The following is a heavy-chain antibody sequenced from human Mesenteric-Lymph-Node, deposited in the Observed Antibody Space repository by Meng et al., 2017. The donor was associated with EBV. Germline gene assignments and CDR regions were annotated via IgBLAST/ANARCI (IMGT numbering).Heavy chain of an antibody. D-gene: IGHD5-24*01. CDR3: ATGVTTVRDGFNR. CDR1: GFTLSELA. V-gene: IGHV1-24*01. Sequence: QVQLVQSGAEVKKPGASVKVSXKASGFTLSELAMHWVRQAPGKGLEWMGSFDPEYGETIYAQTFQGRVTLTEDTPTSTGYMELNRLRSEDTAVYYCATGVTTVRDGFNRGGQGTLVTVSS. J-gene: IGHJ4*02. CDR2: FDPEYGET.